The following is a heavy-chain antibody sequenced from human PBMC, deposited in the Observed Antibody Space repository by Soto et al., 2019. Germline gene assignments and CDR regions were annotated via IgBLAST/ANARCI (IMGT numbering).Heavy chain of an antibody. Sequence: ASVKVSFKASGYTFTSYAMHWVRQAPGQRLEWMGWINAGNGNTKYSQKFQGRVTITRDTSASTAYMELSSLRSEDTAVYYCAGGYSSGWYILDYWGQGTLVTVSS. V-gene: IGHV1-3*01. CDR2: INAGNGNT. D-gene: IGHD6-19*01. CDR1: GYTFTSYA. J-gene: IGHJ4*02. CDR3: AGGYSSGWYILDY.